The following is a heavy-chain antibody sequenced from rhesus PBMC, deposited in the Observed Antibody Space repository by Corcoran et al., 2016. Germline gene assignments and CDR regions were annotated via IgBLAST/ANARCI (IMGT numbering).Heavy chain of an antibody. V-gene: IGHV4-93*02. Sequence: QVQLQESGPAVVKPSETLSLTCAVSGGAISSSNWWSWIRQSPGKGLEWIGGIYGSGGSTEYNPSLKSRVTISIDTSKNQFSLSLGSVTAADTAVDYCARRSVVVVSATAGIAAAVKWEYFDYWGQGVLVTVSS. D-gene: IGHD2-39*02. CDR2: IYGSGGST. J-gene: IGHJ4*01. CDR1: GGAISSSNW. CDR3: ARRSVVVVSATAGIAAAVKWEYFDY.